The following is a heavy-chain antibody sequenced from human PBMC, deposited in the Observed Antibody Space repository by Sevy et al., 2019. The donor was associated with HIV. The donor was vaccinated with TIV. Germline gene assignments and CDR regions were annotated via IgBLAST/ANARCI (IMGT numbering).Heavy chain of an antibody. CDR2: ISSDGSNK. CDR3: ANRPHTRGYYGGFDY. V-gene: IGHV3-30*18. CDR1: GLPFSSYG. Sequence: GGSLRLSCSTSGLPFSSYGMHWVRQAPGKGLEWVAVISSDGSNKFYADSVKGRFTISRDNSKNTLYMQMNSLRVEDTAVYYCANRPHTRGYYGGFDYWGQGTLVTVS. D-gene: IGHD6-25*01. J-gene: IGHJ4*02.